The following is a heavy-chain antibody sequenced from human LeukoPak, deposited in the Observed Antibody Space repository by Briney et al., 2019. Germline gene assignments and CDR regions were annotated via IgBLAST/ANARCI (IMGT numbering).Heavy chain of an antibody. J-gene: IGHJ4*02. CDR3: ALLLGYCSSTSCLGDY. Sequence: SVKVSCKASGGTFISYASSWVRQAPGQGLEWMGGIIPIFGTANYAQKFQGRVTITADESTSTAYMELSSLRSEDTAVYYCALLLGYCSSTSCLGDYWGQGTLVTVSS. CDR2: IIPIFGTA. CDR1: GGTFISYA. V-gene: IGHV1-69*01. D-gene: IGHD2-2*01.